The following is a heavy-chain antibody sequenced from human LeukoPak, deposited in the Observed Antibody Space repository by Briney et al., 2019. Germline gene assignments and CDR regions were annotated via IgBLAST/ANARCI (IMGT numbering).Heavy chain of an antibody. CDR3: ATGPYSAFEM. J-gene: IGHJ3*02. V-gene: IGHV3-74*01. CDR2: IKGDEIST. CDR1: GFTFTDFW. Sequence: GGSLRLSCAASGFTFTDFWMHWVRQAPGGGLVWVSRIKGDEISTLYADSVKGRFTISRDNAKNTLYLQMNSLRADDTALYYCATGPYSAFEMWGQGTMVTVSS. D-gene: IGHD2-21*01.